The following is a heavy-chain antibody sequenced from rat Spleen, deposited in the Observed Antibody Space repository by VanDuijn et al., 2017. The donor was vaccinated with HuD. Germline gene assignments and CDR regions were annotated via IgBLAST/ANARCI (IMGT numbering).Heavy chain of an antibody. J-gene: IGHJ2*01. D-gene: IGHD1-8*01. CDR1: GFTFSDYN. Sequence: EVQLVESGGGLVQPGRSLKLSCAASGFTFSDYNMAWVRQAPKKGLEWVATISYDGSSTYYRDSVKGRFTISRDNAKSTLYLQMDSLRSEDTATYYCARRGYGSYVPFDYWGQGVMVTVSS. CDR2: ISYDGSST. CDR3: ARRGYGSYVPFDY. V-gene: IGHV5-7*01.